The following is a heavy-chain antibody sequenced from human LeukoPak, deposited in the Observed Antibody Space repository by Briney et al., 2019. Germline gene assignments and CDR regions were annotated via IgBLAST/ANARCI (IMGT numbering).Heavy chain of an antibody. CDR3: ARLRPVYTMVRAVIPY. V-gene: IGHV4-34*01. D-gene: IGHD3-10*01. CDR2: INHSGST. J-gene: IGHJ4*02. CDR1: GGSFSGYY. Sequence: SETLSLTCAVYGGSFSGYYWSWIRQPPGKGLEWIGEINHSGSTNYNPALKSRVTISVDTSKNQFSLKLSSVTAADTAVYYCARLRPVYTMVRAVIPYWGQGTLVTVSS.